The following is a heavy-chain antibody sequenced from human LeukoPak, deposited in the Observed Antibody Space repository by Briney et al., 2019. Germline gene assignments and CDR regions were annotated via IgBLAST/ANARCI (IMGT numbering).Heavy chain of an antibody. V-gene: IGHV4-61*01. J-gene: IGHJ4*02. Sequence: SETLSLTSTVSGGSVSSGSYYWSWIRQPPGKGLEWIGYIYYSGSTNYNPSLKSRVTISVDTSKNQFSLKLSSVTAADTAVYYCARGSGRDGYFDNWGQGTLVTVSS. D-gene: IGHD2-15*01. CDR3: ARGSGRDGYFDN. CDR2: IYYSGST. CDR1: GGSVSSGSYY.